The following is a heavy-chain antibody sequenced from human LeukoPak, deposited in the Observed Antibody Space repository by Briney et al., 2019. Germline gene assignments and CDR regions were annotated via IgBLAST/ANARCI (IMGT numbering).Heavy chain of an antibody. J-gene: IGHJ4*02. Sequence: ASVKVSCKASGYTFTSYGISWVRQAPGQGLEWMGWISAYNGNTNYAQKLQGRVTMTTDTSTSTAYMELRSLRSDDTAVYYCARGRAYCGGVCYPDAFDYWGQGTLVTVSS. D-gene: IGHD2-21*02. CDR1: GYTFTSYG. V-gene: IGHV1-18*01. CDR3: ARGRAYCGGVCYPDAFDY. CDR2: ISAYNGNT.